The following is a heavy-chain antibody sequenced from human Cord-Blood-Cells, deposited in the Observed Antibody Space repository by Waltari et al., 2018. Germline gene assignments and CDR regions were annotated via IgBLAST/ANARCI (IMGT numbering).Heavy chain of an antibody. CDR3: AKVYSGSSYFDY. V-gene: IGHV3-23*04. J-gene: IGHJ4*02. D-gene: IGHD1-26*01. CDR1: GFTFSSYA. CDR2: ISGSGGRT. Sequence: EVQLVESGGGLVQPGGSLRLSCAASGFTFSSYAMSWVRQAPGKGLERVSAISGSGGRTYYADSVKGRFTISRDNSKNTLYLQMNSLRAEDTAVYYCAKVYSGSSYFDYWGQGTLVTVSS.